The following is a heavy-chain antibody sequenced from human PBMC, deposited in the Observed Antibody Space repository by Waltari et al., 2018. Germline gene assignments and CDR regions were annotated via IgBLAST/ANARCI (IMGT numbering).Heavy chain of an antibody. CDR3: AREGIPGDAFDI. V-gene: IGHV3-53*01. Sequence: EVQLVESGGGLVQPGGSLRLSCVVSDFTLSDYYMDWVRQAPGKGLEWVSGIYSGGSTYYAVSVKGRFTISRDNSKNTLYLQMNSLRAEDTAVYYCAREGIPGDAFDIWGQGTMVTVSS. D-gene: IGHD3-10*01. CDR1: DFTLSDYY. CDR2: IYSGGST. J-gene: IGHJ3*02.